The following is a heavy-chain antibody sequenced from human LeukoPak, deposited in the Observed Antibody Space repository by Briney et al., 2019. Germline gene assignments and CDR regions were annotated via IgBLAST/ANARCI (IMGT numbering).Heavy chain of an antibody. Sequence: GVSLRLSCAASGFTFDDYAMSWVRQAPGKGLDLVSGINWNGGSTDYADSVKGRFTISRDNAKNSLYLQMNSLRAEDTALYYCARDLTYQLHYFDYWGQGTLVTASS. D-gene: IGHD2-2*01. J-gene: IGHJ4*02. V-gene: IGHV3-20*04. CDR3: ARDLTYQLHYFDY. CDR2: INWNGGST. CDR1: GFTFDDYA.